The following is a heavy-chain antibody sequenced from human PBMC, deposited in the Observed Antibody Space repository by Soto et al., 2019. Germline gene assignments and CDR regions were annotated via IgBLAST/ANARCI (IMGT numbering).Heavy chain of an antibody. CDR3: ARAFCSSTSCYVYYGMDV. V-gene: IGHV4-34*01. CDR2: INHSGST. J-gene: IGHJ6*02. D-gene: IGHD2-2*01. CDR1: GGSFSGYY. Sequence: SETLSLTCAVYGGSFSGYYWSWIRQPPGKGLEWIGEINHSGSTNHNPSLKSRVTISVDTSKNQFSLKLSSVTAADTAVYYCARAFCSSTSCYVYYGMDVWGQGTTVTVSS.